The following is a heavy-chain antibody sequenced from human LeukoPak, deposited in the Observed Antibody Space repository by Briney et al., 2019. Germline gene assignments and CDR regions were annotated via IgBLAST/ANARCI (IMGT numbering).Heavy chain of an antibody. Sequence: PGGSLRLSCAASGFTFSSYSMNWVRQAPGKGLEWVSSISGSSSYIYYADSVKGRFTISRDNAKNTLYLQMNSLRAEDTAVYYCARDGHYYDSSGYPGDYYYYGMDVWGQGTTVTVSS. CDR3: ARDGHYYDSSGYPGDYYYYGMDV. CDR1: GFTFSSYS. D-gene: IGHD3-22*01. V-gene: IGHV3-21*01. CDR2: ISGSSSYI. J-gene: IGHJ6*02.